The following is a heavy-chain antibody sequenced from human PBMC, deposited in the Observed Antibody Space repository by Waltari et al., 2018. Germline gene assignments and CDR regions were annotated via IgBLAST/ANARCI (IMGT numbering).Heavy chain of an antibody. V-gene: IGHV4-31*02. Sequence: YWSWIRQHPGKGLEWIGYIYYSGSTYYNPSLKSRVTISVDTSKNQFSLKLSSVTAADTAVYYCARAGNWFDPWGQGTLVTVSS. J-gene: IGHJ5*02. CDR1: Y. D-gene: IGHD3-10*01. CDR3: ARAGNWFDP. CDR2: IYYSGST.